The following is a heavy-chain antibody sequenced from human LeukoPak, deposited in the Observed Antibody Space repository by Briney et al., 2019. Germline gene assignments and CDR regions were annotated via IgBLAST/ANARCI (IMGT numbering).Heavy chain of an antibody. CDR3: ARSRVVVVTPYYFDY. V-gene: IGHV4-4*07. J-gene: IGHJ4*02. D-gene: IGHD2-21*02. CDR2: IYTSGST. CDR1: GGSISSYY. Sequence: PSETLSLTRTVSGGSISSYYWSWIRQPAGKGLEWLGRIYTSGSTNYNPSLKSRVTMSVDTSNNHFSLKLSSVTAADTAVYYCARSRVVVVTPYYFDYWGQGTLVTVSS.